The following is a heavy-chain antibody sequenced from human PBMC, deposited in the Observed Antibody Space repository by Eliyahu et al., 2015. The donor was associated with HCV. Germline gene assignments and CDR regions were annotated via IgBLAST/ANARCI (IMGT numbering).Heavy chain of an antibody. V-gene: IGHV4-61*02. CDR1: GDSVNXGNYF. Sequence: QVQLQESGPRLVRPAETLSLTCTVSGDSVNXGNYFWNWIRQPAGKGLQWIGQIYTRRTPHHNPSLKSRVTVSMDTSENQVSLRLTSVTAADAATYYCARSPDTSDYWGLVLEWGRGTLVTVSS. CDR3: ARSPDTSDYWGLVLE. D-gene: IGHD3-22*01. J-gene: IGHJ4*02. CDR2: IYTRRTP.